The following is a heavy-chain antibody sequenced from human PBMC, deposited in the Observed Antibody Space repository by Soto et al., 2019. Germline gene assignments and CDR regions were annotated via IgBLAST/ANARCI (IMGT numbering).Heavy chain of an antibody. D-gene: IGHD2-21*02. V-gene: IGHV3-23*01. CDR1: GFTFSSYT. CDR3: TTWLTADFDY. CDR2: SSDRRTGNT. J-gene: IGHJ4*02. Sequence: PAGTLRLSCAASGFTFSSYTLNWVRRAPGKGLEWVATSSDRRTGNTHYSDSVRGRFTLSRDYSRDILFLQMDSLRADDTALYYCTTWLTADFDYWGRGTQVTVSS.